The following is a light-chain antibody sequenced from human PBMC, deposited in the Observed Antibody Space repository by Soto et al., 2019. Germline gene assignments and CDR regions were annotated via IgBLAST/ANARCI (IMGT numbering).Light chain of an antibody. CDR3: QQRSSGVT. CDR2: DAS. V-gene: IGKV3-11*01. CDR1: ESISTY. Sequence: ESVLTQAPATLSLSPGERATLSCRASESISTYLGWYQQQPGQAPRALIYDASIRASGIPARFSGSGSGTDFTLTISSLEPEDSAVYFCQQRSSGVTFGQGTRLEIK. J-gene: IGKJ5*01.